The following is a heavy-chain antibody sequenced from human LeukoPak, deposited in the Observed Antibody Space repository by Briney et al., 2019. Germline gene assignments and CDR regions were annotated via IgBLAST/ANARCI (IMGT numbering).Heavy chain of an antibody. CDR3: AGVFYYDAELGAFDI. Sequence: ASVKVSCKASGGTFSSHAISWVRQAPGKGLEWMGGIIPIFGTANYAQKFQGRLTITADDSTSTAYMELSSLRSEDTAVYYGAGVFYYDAELGAFDIWGQGTMVTVSS. CDR1: GGTFSSHA. D-gene: IGHD3-22*01. V-gene: IGHV1-69*01. J-gene: IGHJ3*02. CDR2: IIPIFGTA.